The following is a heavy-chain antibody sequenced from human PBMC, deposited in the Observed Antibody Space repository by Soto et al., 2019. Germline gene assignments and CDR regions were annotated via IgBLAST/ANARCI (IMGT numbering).Heavy chain of an antibody. J-gene: IGHJ4*02. CDR2: ISSASSET. CDR3: ARVAY. V-gene: IGHV3-21*01. CDR1: GFTFSRVS. Sequence: GGSLRLSCEASGFTFSRVSMNWVRQFPGKGLEWVASISSASSETWYADSVKGRFIISRDNAQNSLLLQKNTLRPEDSAIYYCARVAYWGPGTQVTVSS.